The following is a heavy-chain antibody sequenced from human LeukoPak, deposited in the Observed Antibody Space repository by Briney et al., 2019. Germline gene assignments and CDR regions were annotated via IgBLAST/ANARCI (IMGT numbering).Heavy chain of an antibody. D-gene: IGHD6-13*01. Sequence: GGSLRLSCEVSGFTFSDYDMNWVRQAPGKGLEWVSFIRYTSTPRYYADSVKGRFIISRDNARNSLYLQMNSLRVEDTAIYYCVRDRPVAAADYWGQGTLVTVSS. CDR1: GFTFSDYD. V-gene: IGHV3-48*01. CDR3: VRDRPVAAADY. J-gene: IGHJ4*02. CDR2: IRYTSTPR.